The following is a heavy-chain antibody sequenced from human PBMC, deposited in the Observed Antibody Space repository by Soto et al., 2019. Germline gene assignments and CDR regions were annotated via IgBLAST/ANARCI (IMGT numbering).Heavy chain of an antibody. CDR3: AKDQVTVRGYYYYGMDV. CDR1: GFTFSSYA. CDR2: ISGSGGST. D-gene: IGHD4-4*01. Sequence: GGSLRLSCAASGFTFSSYAMSWVRQAPGKGLEWVSAISGSGGSTYYADSVKGRFTISRDNSKNTLYLQMNSLRAEDTAVYYCAKDQVTVRGYYYYGMDVWGQGTTVIVS. V-gene: IGHV3-23*01. J-gene: IGHJ6*02.